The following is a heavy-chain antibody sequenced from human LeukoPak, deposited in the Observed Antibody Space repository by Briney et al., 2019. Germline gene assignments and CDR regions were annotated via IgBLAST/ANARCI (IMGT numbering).Heavy chain of an antibody. CDR2: ISGSGGST. J-gene: IGHJ4*02. CDR1: GFTFSSYA. CDR3: AKSPSYYDILTGYPY. D-gene: IGHD3-9*01. Sequence: GGSLRLSCAASGFTFSSYAMSWVRQAPGQGLEGVSAISGSGGSTYYADSVKGRFTISRDNSKNTLYLQMNSLRAEDTAVYYCAKSPSYYDILTGYPYWGQGTLVTVSS. V-gene: IGHV3-23*01.